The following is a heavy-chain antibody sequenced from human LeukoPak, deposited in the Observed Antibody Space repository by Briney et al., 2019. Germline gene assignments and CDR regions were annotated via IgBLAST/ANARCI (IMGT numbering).Heavy chain of an antibody. J-gene: IGHJ4*02. D-gene: IGHD3-22*01. CDR2: INHSGST. Sequence: PSETLSLTCAVYGGSFSGYYWSWIRQPSGKGLEWIGEINHSGSTNYNPSLKSRVTTSVDTSKKQFSLKLSSVTAADTAVYYCVTYYFDSSGPKKNYWGQGTLVTVSS. CDR3: VTYYFDSSGPKKNY. CDR1: GGSFSGYY. V-gene: IGHV4-34*01.